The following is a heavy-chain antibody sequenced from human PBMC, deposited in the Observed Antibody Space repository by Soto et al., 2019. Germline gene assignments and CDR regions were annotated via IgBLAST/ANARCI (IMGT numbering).Heavy chain of an antibody. V-gene: IGHV4-59*01. Sequence: LETLSLTCTFAGCSSSSYYWSWIRQPPGKELEWIGYIHYTGTTKYNPSLKSRVTISVDTSKNQFSLKLDSMTAADTAVYYCARDGSHCVTTSCPGAWFDPWGQGTLVTVSS. CDR1: GCSSSSYY. D-gene: IGHD2-2*01. J-gene: IGHJ5*02. CDR2: IHYTGTT. CDR3: ARDGSHCVTTSCPGAWFDP.